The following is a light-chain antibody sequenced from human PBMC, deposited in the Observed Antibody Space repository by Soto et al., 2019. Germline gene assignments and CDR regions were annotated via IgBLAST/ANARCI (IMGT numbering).Light chain of an antibody. CDR1: QSVSSSY. Sequence: EIFLTQSPDPMSLSPGERATLSCRASQSVSSSYLAWYRQKPGQAPRLLIYGASSRATGIPDRFSGSGSGTDFTLTISRLEPEDFAIYYCQQYGGSPWPFAQGTKVDIK. CDR2: GAS. J-gene: IGKJ1*01. CDR3: QQYGGSPWP. V-gene: IGKV3-20*01.